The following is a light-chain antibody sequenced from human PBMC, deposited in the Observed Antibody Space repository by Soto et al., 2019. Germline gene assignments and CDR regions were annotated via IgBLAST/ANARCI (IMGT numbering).Light chain of an antibody. CDR1: SSDIGAYKY. J-gene: IGLJ1*01. Sequence: QSALTQPASVSGSPGQSITISCAGTSSDIGAYKYVSWYQQHPGKAPKLIIYEVSDRPSGVSDRFSGSKSGNTASLSISGLQTEDEADYYCASWDVTLNGLYVFGTGTKLTVL. CDR2: EVS. CDR3: ASWDVTLNGLYV. V-gene: IGLV2-14*01.